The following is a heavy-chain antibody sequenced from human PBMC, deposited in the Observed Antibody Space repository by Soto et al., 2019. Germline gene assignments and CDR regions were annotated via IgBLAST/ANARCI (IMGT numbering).Heavy chain of an antibody. D-gene: IGHD1-26*01. CDR2: IGASGAGT. Sequence: ELQLLESGGALVQPGGSLRLSCAASGFTFSSYAMSWVRQAPGKGLEWVSGIGASGAGTYYADSVKGRFTISRDNDKNPLLLQMNILRAEDTAVYYCALRKTGSYFDYWGQGTLVTVSS. J-gene: IGHJ4*02. V-gene: IGHV3-23*01. CDR1: GFTFSSYA. CDR3: ALRKTGSYFDY.